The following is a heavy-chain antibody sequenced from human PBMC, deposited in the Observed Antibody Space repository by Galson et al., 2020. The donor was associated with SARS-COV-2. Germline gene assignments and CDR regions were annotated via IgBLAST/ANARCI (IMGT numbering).Heavy chain of an antibody. CDR3: ARRTGTLDY. J-gene: IGHJ4*02. Sequence: SQTRSLTCAVYGQSFSGIYWPLIRQPPAKGLEWLGEVDHSGTTNYHPSLQSRVTISADTSKKQFSLRLSSVTAADSAVYYCARRTGTLDYWGQGTLVTVSS. CDR1: GQSFSGIY. CDR2: VDHSGTT. V-gene: IGHV4-34*01. D-gene: IGHD1-1*01.